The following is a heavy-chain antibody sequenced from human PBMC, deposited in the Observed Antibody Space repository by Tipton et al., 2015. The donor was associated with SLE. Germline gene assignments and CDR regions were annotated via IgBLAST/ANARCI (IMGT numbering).Heavy chain of an antibody. CDR1: GGSISSYY. CDR3: ARGAPREKEYYYYYMDV. Sequence: TLSLTCTISGGSISSYYWSWIRQPPGKGLEWIGYISDSGSTYYNPSLKSRVIISGDTSKNQFSLKLSSVTAADTAVYYCARGAPREKEYYYYYMDVWGKGTTVTVSS. J-gene: IGHJ6*03. CDR2: ISDSGST. V-gene: IGHV4-59*01.